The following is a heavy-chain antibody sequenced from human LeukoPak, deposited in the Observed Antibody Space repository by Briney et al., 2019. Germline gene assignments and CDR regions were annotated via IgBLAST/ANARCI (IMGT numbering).Heavy chain of an antibody. Sequence: GGSLRLSCAASGFTFSSYWMHWVRQAPGKGLVWVSRINSDGSNTIYADSVKGRFTISRDNAKNTLYLQMNSLRAEDTAVYYCARWRQGIAAAGFFDAFDIWGQGTMVTVSS. V-gene: IGHV3-74*01. D-gene: IGHD6-13*01. CDR1: GFTFSSYW. J-gene: IGHJ3*02. CDR3: ARWRQGIAAAGFFDAFDI. CDR2: INSDGSNT.